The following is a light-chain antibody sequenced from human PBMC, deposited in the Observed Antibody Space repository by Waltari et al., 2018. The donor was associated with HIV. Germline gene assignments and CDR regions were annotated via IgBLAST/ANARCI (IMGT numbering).Light chain of an antibody. V-gene: IGKV1-33*01. CDR2: DAS. Sequence: DIQMTQSPSSLSASVGDRVTITCQASQAISNYLNCYQQKPGKAPKLLIYDASNLEKGVPSRFSGSGSGTDFTFTISSLQPEDIATYYCQQYDNLPLTFGGGTKVEIK. CDR1: QAISNY. J-gene: IGKJ4*01. CDR3: QQYDNLPLT.